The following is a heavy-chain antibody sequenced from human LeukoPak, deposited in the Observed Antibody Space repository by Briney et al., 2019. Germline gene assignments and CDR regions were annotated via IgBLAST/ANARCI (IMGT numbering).Heavy chain of an antibody. CDR2: MKPNSGRT. J-gene: IGHJ3*02. Sequence: ASVKVSCKASGYTFTGYYMHWVRQAPGQGLEWMGWMKPNSGRTGYAQKFQGRLTITRDTSISTAYMELSSLRSEDTAVYYCARADHNSWNGFDIWGQGTMVTVSS. V-gene: IGHV1-8*03. CDR1: GYTFTGYY. CDR3: ARADHNSWNGFDI. D-gene: IGHD6-13*01.